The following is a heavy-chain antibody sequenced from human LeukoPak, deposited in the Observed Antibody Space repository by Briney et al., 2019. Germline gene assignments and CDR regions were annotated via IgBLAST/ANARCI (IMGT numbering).Heavy chain of an antibody. Sequence: SETLSLSCTVSGGSTNTHYWSWIRQPPGKGLEWIGDLYYTGITSYNPFLKSRVTMSLDTSENQFSLKVRSVTAADTAVYYCARILVGAFDYWGQGTLVTVSS. CDR2: LYYTGIT. J-gene: IGHJ4*02. CDR1: GGSTNTHY. D-gene: IGHD1-26*01. V-gene: IGHV4-59*08. CDR3: ARILVGAFDY.